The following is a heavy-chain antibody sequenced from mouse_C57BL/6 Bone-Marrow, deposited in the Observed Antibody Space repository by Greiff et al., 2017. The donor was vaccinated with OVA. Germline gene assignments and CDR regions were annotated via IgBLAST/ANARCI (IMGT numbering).Heavy chain of an antibody. D-gene: IGHD1-1*01. CDR1: GFTFSSYA. CDR2: ISDGGSYT. CDR3: ARPHYYGSSYDY. Sequence: EVQVVESGGGLVKPGGSLKLSCAASGFTFSSYAMSWVRQTPEKRLEWVATISDGGSYTYYPDNVKGRFTISRDNAKNNLYLQMSHLKSEDTAMYDCARPHYYGSSYDYWGQGTTLTVSS. J-gene: IGHJ2*01. V-gene: IGHV5-4*01.